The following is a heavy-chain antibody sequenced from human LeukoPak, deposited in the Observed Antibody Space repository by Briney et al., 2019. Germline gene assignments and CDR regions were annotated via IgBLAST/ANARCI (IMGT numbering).Heavy chain of an antibody. V-gene: IGHV3-23*01. D-gene: IGHD2-8*02. J-gene: IGHJ3*02. CDR3: ARGWVVATGGFDM. CDR2: ISGSGLTT. Sequence: GGSLRLSCAASGFTFSNYAMTWVRQAPGKGLEWVSAISGSGLTTYYADSVRGRFTISRDNSKNTMYLQMNSLRGEDTAVYFCARGWVVATGGFDMWGQGTMVTVSS. CDR1: GFTFSNYA.